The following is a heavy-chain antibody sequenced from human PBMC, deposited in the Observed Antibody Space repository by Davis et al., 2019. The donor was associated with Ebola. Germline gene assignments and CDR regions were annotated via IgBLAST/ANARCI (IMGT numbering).Heavy chain of an antibody. J-gene: IGHJ4*02. V-gene: IGHV5-51*01. CDR3: VRTPAVADPTTFDS. D-gene: IGHD6-19*01. CDR2: VHPGDPYI. Sequence: PGGSLRLSCPASGYTITTYWIGWVRQMPGKGLEWLGIVHPGDPYISYGPSTQGQVTISFDKSINTAYLQWSSLQASATAMYYCVRTPAVADPTTFDSWGQGTLVTVSS. CDR1: GYTITTYW.